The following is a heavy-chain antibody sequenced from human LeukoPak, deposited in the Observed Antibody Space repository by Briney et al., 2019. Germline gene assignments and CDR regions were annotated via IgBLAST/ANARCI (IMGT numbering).Heavy chain of an antibody. CDR2: INPNSGGT. V-gene: IGHV1-2*06. CDR1: GYTFTVYY. D-gene: IGHD5-24*01. Sequence: ASVKVSCKASGYTFTVYYMHWVRQAPGQGLEWMGRINPNSGGTNYAQKFPGRVTMTRDTSISTAYLELSRLRSDDTAVYYCARSDQWVDREMATITTPADYWGQGTLVTVSS. J-gene: IGHJ4*02. CDR3: ARSDQWVDREMATITTPADY.